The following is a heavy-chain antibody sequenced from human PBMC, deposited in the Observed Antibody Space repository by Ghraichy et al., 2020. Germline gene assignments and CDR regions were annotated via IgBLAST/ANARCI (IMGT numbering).Heavy chain of an antibody. V-gene: IGHV3-11*01. CDR1: GFTFSDYY. J-gene: IGHJ4*02. D-gene: IGHD2-2*01. CDR2: ISSSGSTI. Sequence: GGSLRLSCAASGFTFSDYYMSWIRQAPGKGLEWVSYISSSGSTIYYADSVKGRFTISRDNAKNSLYLQMNSLRAEDTAVYYCAPSPEYQLPQEYYFDYWGQGTLVTVSS. CDR3: APSPEYQLPQEYYFDY.